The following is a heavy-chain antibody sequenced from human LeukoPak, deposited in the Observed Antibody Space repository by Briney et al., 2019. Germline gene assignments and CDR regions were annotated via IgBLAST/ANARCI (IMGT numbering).Heavy chain of an antibody. Sequence: QPGGSLRLSCAASGFTFSSYSMDWVRQAPGKGLEWVSYISSSSDNRYYADSVKGRFTSSRDNVKNSLYLQMNSLRAEDTAVYYCARKGSVYTSSWSCFDCWGQGTLVTVSS. CDR1: GFTFSSYS. CDR2: ISSSSDNR. V-gene: IGHV3-48*01. J-gene: IGHJ4*02. D-gene: IGHD6-13*01. CDR3: ARKGSVYTSSWSCFDC.